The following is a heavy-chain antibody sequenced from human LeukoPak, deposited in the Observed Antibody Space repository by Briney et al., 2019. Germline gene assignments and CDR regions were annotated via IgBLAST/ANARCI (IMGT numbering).Heavy chain of an antibody. V-gene: IGHV3-21*01. D-gene: IGHD2-2*02. CDR1: GFTFSSYS. J-gene: IGHJ6*03. Sequence: GGSLRLSCAASGFTFSSYSMNWVRQAPGKGLEWVSSIRSSSSYIYYADSVKGRFTISRDNAKNSLYLQMNSLRTEDTALYYCARDQYCSSTSCYNGYYYYYMDVWGKGTTVTVSS. CDR3: ARDQYCSSTSCYNGYYYYYMDV. CDR2: IRSSSSYI.